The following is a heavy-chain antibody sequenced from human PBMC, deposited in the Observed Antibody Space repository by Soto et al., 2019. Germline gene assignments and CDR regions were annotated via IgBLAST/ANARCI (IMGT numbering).Heavy chain of an antibody. V-gene: IGHV1-46*04. CDR3: ARAVCINGVCYALDH. Sequence: QVQLLQSGTEVTKPGASLKVSCKTSGYSFTSYHVHWVRQAPGQGLEWMGIFNPSGGSSTYAQNLQGRVTMTSDTSTKTGHRQLTSPRSQDTAVYYCARAVCINGVCYALDHCGQGTLVTVSS. J-gene: IGHJ4*02. CDR2: FNPSGGSS. CDR1: GYSFTSYH. D-gene: IGHD2-8*01.